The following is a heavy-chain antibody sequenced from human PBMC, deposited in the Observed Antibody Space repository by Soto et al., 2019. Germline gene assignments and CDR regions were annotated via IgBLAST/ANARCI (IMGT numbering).Heavy chain of an antibody. CDR1: GFTFSSYG. J-gene: IGHJ6*02. V-gene: IGHV3-33*01. D-gene: IGHD6-19*01. CDR2: IWYDGSNK. CDR3: AGDVSGWYYYYGMDV. Sequence: PGGSLRLSCAASGFTFSSYGMHWVRQAPGKGLEWVAVIWYDGSNKYYADSVKGRFTISRDNSKNTLYLQMNSLRAEDTAVYYCAGDVSGWYYYYGMDVWGQGTTVTVSS.